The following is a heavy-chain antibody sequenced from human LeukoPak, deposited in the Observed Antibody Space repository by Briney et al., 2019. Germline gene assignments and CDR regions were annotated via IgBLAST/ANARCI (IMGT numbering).Heavy chain of an antibody. Sequence: GGSLRLSCAAPGFTFSKYWMLWVRHAPGKGLESVSRINTDGTVTTYADSVKGRFTVSRDNADNTMFLQMNSVRDEDTAVYYCATKQWLAPPPDSWGQGTPVTVSS. CDR2: INTDGTVT. V-gene: IGHV3-74*01. CDR3: ATKQWLAPPPDS. D-gene: IGHD6-19*01. J-gene: IGHJ4*02. CDR1: GFTFSKYW.